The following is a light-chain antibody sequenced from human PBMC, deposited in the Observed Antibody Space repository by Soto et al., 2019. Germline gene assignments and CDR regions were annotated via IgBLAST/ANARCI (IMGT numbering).Light chain of an antibody. Sequence: AIQMTQSPSSLSASVGDRVTVTCRASQGVRNDLDWYQQKPGKAPKLLIYAASNIQSGVPARFSGSGSGTEFTLTISSLQPEDFATYYCLQKYFYPFTFGPGTKVDIK. CDR2: AAS. J-gene: IGKJ3*01. CDR1: QGVRND. CDR3: LQKYFYPFT. V-gene: IGKV1-6*01.